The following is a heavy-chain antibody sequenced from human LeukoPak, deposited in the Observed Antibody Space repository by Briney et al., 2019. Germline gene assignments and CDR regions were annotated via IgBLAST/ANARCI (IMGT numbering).Heavy chain of an antibody. CDR3: ARGRAVTRDFGY. CDR2: VNYSGST. J-gene: IGHJ4*02. V-gene: IGHV4-34*01. D-gene: IGHD4-23*01. CDR1: GGSFSGYY. Sequence: SETLSLTCVVYGGSFSGYYWTWIRQPPGQGLEWIGDVNYSGSTNYNPSLESRVTISVDTSKSQFSLKLRSVTAADTSVYYCARGRAVTRDFGYWGQGTLVSVSS.